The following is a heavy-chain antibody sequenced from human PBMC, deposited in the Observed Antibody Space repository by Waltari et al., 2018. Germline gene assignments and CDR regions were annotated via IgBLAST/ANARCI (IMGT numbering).Heavy chain of an antibody. CDR2: SYYRGRT. D-gene: IGHD1-26*01. Sequence: QLQLQESGPGLVKPSETLSLTCTVSGGSISSSSYYWGLLRQPPGKGLEWIGISYYRGRTYYNPSLKGRVPISVGTSKNQFSLKLSSVTAADTAVYYCARLRGELLVDYWGQGTLVTVSS. CDR3: ARLRGELLVDY. CDR1: GGSISSSSYY. V-gene: IGHV4-39*01. J-gene: IGHJ4*02.